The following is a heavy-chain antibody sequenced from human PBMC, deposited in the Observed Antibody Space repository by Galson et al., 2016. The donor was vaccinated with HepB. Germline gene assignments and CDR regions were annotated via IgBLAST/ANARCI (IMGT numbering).Heavy chain of an antibody. CDR2: IKQDGSEK. J-gene: IGHJ4*02. CDR1: GFTFSSYW. D-gene: IGHD6-13*01. Sequence: SLRLSCAASGFTFSSYWMSWVRQAPGKGLEWLANIKQDGSEKYYVDSVRGRFTISRDNAMNSPYLHMSSLRAEDTALYYCARTISATAGIDWGQGTSVTVSS. CDR3: ARTISATAGID. V-gene: IGHV3-7*04.